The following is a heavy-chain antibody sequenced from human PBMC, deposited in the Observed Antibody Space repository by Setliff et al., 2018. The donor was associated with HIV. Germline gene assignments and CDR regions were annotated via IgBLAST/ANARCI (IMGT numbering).Heavy chain of an antibody. V-gene: IGHV1-46*01. CDR2: INPSSGST. Sequence: ASVKVSCKVSGYTLTDLCLHWVRQAPGQGLEWMGIINPSSGSTSYAQKFQGRVTMTRDTSTSTVHMELSSLRSEDTAVYYCARDRTARSWFDPWGQGTLVTVSS. CDR1: GYTLTDLC. D-gene: IGHD6-25*01. CDR3: ARDRTARSWFDP. J-gene: IGHJ5*02.